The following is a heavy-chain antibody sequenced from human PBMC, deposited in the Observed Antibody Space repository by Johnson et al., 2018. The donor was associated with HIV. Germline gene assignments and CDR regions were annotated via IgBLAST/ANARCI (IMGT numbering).Heavy chain of an antibody. V-gene: IGHV3-9*01. D-gene: IGHD1-26*01. CDR1: GFTFDDYA. CDR2: ISWNSGSI. CDR3: ARGIVGAEEGAFDI. J-gene: IGHJ3*02. Sequence: VQLVESGGGLVQPGRSLRLSCAASGFTFDDYAMHWVRQAPGKGLEWVSGISWNSGSIGYMDSVKGRFTISRDNAKNSLYLQMKSLRAEDTAVYYCARGIVGAEEGAFDIWGQGTLVTVSS.